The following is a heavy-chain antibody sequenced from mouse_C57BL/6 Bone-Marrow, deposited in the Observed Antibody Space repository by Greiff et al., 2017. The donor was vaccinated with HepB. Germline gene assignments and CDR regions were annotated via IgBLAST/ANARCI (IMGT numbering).Heavy chain of an antibody. Sequence: DVQLQESGTVLARPGASVKMSCKTSGYTFTSYWMHWVKQRPGQGLEWIGAIYPGNSDTSYNQKFKGKAKLTAVTSASTAYMELSSLTNEDSAVYYCTSYYGSSPYAMDYWGQGTSVTVSS. J-gene: IGHJ4*01. CDR2: IYPGNSDT. V-gene: IGHV1-5*01. CDR1: GYTFTSYW. D-gene: IGHD1-1*01. CDR3: TSYYGSSPYAMDY.